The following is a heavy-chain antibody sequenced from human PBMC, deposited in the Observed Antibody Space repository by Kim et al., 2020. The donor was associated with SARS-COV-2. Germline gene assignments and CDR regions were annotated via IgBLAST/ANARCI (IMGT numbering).Heavy chain of an antibody. V-gene: IGHV3-30*18. J-gene: IGHJ4*02. CDR1: GFTFSSYG. Sequence: GGSLRLSCAASGFTFSSYGMHWVRQAPGKGLEWVAVISYDGSNKYYADSVKGRFTISRDNSKNTLYLQMNSLRAEDTAVYYCAKGHSSGWYYPYYFDYWGQGTLVTVSS. D-gene: IGHD6-19*01. CDR2: ISYDGSNK. CDR3: AKGHSSGWYYPYYFDY.